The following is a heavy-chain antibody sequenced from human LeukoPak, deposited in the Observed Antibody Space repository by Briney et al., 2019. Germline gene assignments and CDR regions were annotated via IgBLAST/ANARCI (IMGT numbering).Heavy chain of an antibody. D-gene: IGHD6-13*01. Sequence: SETLSLTCTVSGGSISSTTYYWGWIRQAPGKGLEWIGSLFHVGSTSYNPSLKSRVTISADTSKNQLSLKLSSVTAADTAVYYCARGRRYWDSSSWYYYYGMDVWGQGTTVTVSS. CDR3: ARGRRYWDSSSWYYYYGMDV. CDR1: GGSISSTTYY. V-gene: IGHV4-39*01. CDR2: LFHVGST. J-gene: IGHJ6*02.